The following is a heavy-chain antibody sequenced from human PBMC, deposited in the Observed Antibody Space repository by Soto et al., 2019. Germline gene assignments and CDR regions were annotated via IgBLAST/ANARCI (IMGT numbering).Heavy chain of an antibody. J-gene: IGHJ4*02. Sequence: SVKVSCKVSGSRFSNYVISWARQAPGHGLEWLGRIIPIFNSTKYAQSFQGRVTITADKSTSTASLELSSLRSDDTAVYYCAREGRGKKAGYNGLVSLGYWGQGTLVTVSS. CDR2: IIPIFNST. V-gene: IGHV1-69*06. CDR3: AREGRGKKAGYNGLVSLGY. D-gene: IGHD2-2*02. CDR1: GSRFSNYV.